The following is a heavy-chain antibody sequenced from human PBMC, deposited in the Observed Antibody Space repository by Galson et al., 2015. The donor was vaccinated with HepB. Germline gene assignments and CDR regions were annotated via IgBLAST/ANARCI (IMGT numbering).Heavy chain of an antibody. D-gene: IGHD1-7*01. J-gene: IGHJ4*02. CDR3: AKDIGNYGGGFDY. CDR2: ISWNSGSI. V-gene: IGHV3-9*01. CDR1: GFTFDDYA. Sequence: SLRLSCAASGFTFDDYAMHWVRQAPGKGLELVSGISWNSGSIGYADSVKGRFTISRDNAKNSLYLQMNSLRAEDTALYYCAKDIGNYGGGFDYWGQGTLVTVSS.